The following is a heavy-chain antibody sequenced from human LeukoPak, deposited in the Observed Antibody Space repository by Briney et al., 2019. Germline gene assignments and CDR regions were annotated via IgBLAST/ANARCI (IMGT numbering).Heavy chain of an antibody. CDR1: GGTFSSYA. Sequence: SVKVSCKASGGTFSSYAISWVRQAPGQGLEWMGAIIPIFGTANYAQKFQGRVTITTDESTSTAYMELSSLRSEDTAVYYCARADSVDYSSGWYYWGQGTLVTVSS. D-gene: IGHD6-19*01. CDR3: ARADSVDYSSGWYY. J-gene: IGHJ4*02. CDR2: IIPIFGTA. V-gene: IGHV1-69*05.